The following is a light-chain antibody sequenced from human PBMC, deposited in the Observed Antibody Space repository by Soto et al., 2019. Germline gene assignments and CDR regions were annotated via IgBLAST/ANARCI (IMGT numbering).Light chain of an antibody. CDR2: EVN. CDR3: SSYTSSSTWV. V-gene: IGLV2-14*01. Sequence: QSALTQPASVSGSPGQSITISSTGTSSDVGGYNYVSWYQQHPGKAPKLMISEVNNRPSGVSNRFSGSKSGNTASLTISGLQAEDEADYYCSSYTSSSTWVFGGGTKVTVL. J-gene: IGLJ2*01. CDR1: SSDVGGYNY.